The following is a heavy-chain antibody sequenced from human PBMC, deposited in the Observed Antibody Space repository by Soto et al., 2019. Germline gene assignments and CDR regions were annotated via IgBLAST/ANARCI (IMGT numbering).Heavy chain of an antibody. CDR2: VYTGGST. CDR3: ARDSYSKY. CDR1: GFTASSSY. Sequence: EVQLVESGGGLVQPGGSLRLSCAASGFTASSSYMSWVRQAPGKGLEWVSVVYTGGSTYYADSVKGRFTISRDNSKNTLYLQMNSLRAEDTAVYYCARDSYSKYWGQGTLVTVSS. V-gene: IGHV3-66*01. J-gene: IGHJ4*02. D-gene: IGHD4-4*01.